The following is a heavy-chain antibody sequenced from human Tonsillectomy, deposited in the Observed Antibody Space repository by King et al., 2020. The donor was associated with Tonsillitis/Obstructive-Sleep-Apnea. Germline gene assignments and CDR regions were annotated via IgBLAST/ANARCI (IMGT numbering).Heavy chain of an antibody. D-gene: IGHD2/OR15-2a*01. CDR3: ARGGLSKGFDP. V-gene: IGHV1-18*01. Sequence: QLVQSGAEVKEPGASVKVSCKASGYCVTSYGITWVLQAPGQGLEWMGWISASNGATNYAQKLQGRVTLTTDSSTSTAYMELWSLRSDDTAVYYWARGGLSKGFDPWGQGTLVTVSS. CDR1: GYCVTSYG. CDR2: ISASNGAT. J-gene: IGHJ5*02.